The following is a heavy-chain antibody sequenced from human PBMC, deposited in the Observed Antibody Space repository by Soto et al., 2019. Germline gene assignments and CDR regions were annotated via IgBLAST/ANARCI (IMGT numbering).Heavy chain of an antibody. J-gene: IGHJ6*02. V-gene: IGHV3-9*01. Sequence: GGSLRLSCAASGFTFDDFAMHWVRQVPGKGLEWVSGISWNSGRLDYADSVKGRFTISRDNAKNSLYLQMNSLRTEDTALYFCAKDQGRITTFGLAKDYFYHGVDVWGQGTTVTVSS. CDR3: AKDQGRITTFGLAKDYFYHGVDV. CDR1: GFTFDDFA. D-gene: IGHD3-3*01. CDR2: ISWNSGRL.